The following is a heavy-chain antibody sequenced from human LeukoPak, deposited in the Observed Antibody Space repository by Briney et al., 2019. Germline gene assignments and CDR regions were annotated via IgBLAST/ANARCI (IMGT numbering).Heavy chain of an antibody. J-gene: IGHJ4*02. CDR2: IKQDGSEK. V-gene: IGHV3-7*01. CDR3: ARDPDIAVAANYFDY. Sequence: PGGSLRLSCAASGFTFSSYWMSWVRQAPGKGLEWVANIKQDGSEKYYVDSVKGRFTISRDNAKNSLYLQMNSLRAEDTAVYYCARDPDIAVAANYFDYWGQGTLVTVSS. CDR1: GFTFSSYW. D-gene: IGHD6-19*01.